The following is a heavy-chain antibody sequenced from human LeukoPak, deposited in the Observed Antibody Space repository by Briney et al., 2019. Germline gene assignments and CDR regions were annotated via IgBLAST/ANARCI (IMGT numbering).Heavy chain of an antibody. J-gene: IGHJ4*02. Sequence: VASVRVSCKASGYTFTSYAMHWVRQAPGQGLEWMGGIIPIFGTANYAQKFQGRVTITADESTSTAYMELSSLRSEDTAVYYCASGYCSSTSCYAMGFDYWGQGTLVTVSS. CDR3: ASGYCSSTSCYAMGFDY. D-gene: IGHD2-2*01. CDR2: IIPIFGTA. CDR1: GYTFTSYA. V-gene: IGHV1-69*13.